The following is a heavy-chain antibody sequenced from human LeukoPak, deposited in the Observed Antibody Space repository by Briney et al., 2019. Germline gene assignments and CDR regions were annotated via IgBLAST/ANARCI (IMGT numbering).Heavy chain of an antibody. CDR3: ARQVAVAAWEY. D-gene: IGHD6-19*01. J-gene: IGHJ4*02. V-gene: IGHV5-51*01. CDR1: GYSFISYW. Sequence: GESLKISCKGSGYSFISYWIGWVRLMPGIGLEWMGITYPSDSETRYSPSFQGQVTISADKSTSTAYLQWSSLKASDTAMYYCARQVAVAAWEYWGQGTLVTVSS. CDR2: TYPSDSET.